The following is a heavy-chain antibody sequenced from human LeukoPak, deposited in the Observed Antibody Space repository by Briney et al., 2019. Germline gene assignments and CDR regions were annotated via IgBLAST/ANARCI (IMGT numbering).Heavy chain of an antibody. CDR2: IHSTGST. J-gene: IGHJ4*02. Sequence: PSETLSLTCTVSGGSISSNYWSWIRQPARKGLEWIGRIHSTGSTNYNPSLKSRVSISLDESKNQFSVKLTSVTAADTAVYYCAGGSNGYYYPFGYWGQGALVTVSS. CDR3: AGGSNGYYYPFGY. V-gene: IGHV4-4*07. CDR1: GGSISSNY. D-gene: IGHD3-22*01.